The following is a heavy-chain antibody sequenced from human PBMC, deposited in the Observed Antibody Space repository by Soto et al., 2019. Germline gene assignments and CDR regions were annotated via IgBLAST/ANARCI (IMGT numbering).Heavy chain of an antibody. J-gene: IGHJ6*02. CDR2: IWYDGSNK. CDR1: GFTFSSYG. Sequence: GGSLRLSCAASGFTFSSYGMHWVRQAPGKGLEWVAVIWYDGSNKYYADSVKGRFTISRDNSKNTLYLQMNSLRAEDTAVYYCARELGREDSFYYYYGMDVWGQGTTVTVSS. V-gene: IGHV3-33*01. CDR3: ARELGREDSFYYYYGMDV. D-gene: IGHD5-18*01.